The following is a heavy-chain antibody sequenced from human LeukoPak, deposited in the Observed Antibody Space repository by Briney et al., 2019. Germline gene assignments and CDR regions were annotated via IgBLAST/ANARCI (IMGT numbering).Heavy chain of an antibody. J-gene: IGHJ4*02. Sequence: GRSLRLSCAASGFTFSSYAMDWVRQAPGKGLEWVAVISYDGSNKYYADSVKGRFTISRDNSKNTLYLQMNSLRAEDTAVYYCARGLLLRNFDYWGQGTLVTVSS. D-gene: IGHD3-10*01. CDR1: GFTFSSYA. V-gene: IGHV3-30-3*01. CDR2: ISYDGSNK. CDR3: ARGLLLRNFDY.